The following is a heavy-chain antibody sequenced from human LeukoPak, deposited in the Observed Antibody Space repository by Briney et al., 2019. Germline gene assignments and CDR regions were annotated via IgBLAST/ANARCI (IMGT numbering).Heavy chain of an antibody. CDR3: AKDRNSGTFDY. CDR2: ISGRGGST. J-gene: IGHJ4*02. V-gene: IGHV3-23*01. D-gene: IGHD1-26*01. CDR1: GFTFSSYG. Sequence: GGSLRLSCAASGFTFSSYGMSWVRQAPGKGLEWVSAISGRGGSTYYADSVKGRFTISRDNSKNSLYLQMISLRASDTAVYYCAKDRNSGTFDYWGQGTLVTVSS.